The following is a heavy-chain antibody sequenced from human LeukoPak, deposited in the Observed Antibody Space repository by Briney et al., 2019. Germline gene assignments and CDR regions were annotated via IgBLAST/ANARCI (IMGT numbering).Heavy chain of an antibody. V-gene: IGHV4-4*07. J-gene: IGHJ3*02. CDR1: GGSISSYY. CDR3: AKGIAVSGSPFYDAFDI. Sequence: PSETLSLTCTVSGGSISSYYWSWIRQPAGKGLEWIGRIYTSGSTNYNPSLKSRVTMSVDTSKNQFSLKLSSVTAADTAGYYCAKGIAVSGSPFYDAFDIWGQGTMVTVSS. CDR2: IYTSGST. D-gene: IGHD6-19*01.